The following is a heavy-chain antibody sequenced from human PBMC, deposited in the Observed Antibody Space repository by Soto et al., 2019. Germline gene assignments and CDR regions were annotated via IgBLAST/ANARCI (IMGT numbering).Heavy chain of an antibody. CDR3: ARDQGIAVAANTERVFDI. J-gene: IGHJ3*02. D-gene: IGHD6-19*01. V-gene: IGHV3-30-3*01. CDR1: GFTFSSYA. Sequence: GGSLRLSCAASGFTFSSYAMHWVRQAPGKGLEWVAVISYDGSNKYYADSVKGRFTISRDNSKNTLYLQMNSLRAEDTAVYYCARDQGIAVAANTERVFDIWGQGTMVTVSS. CDR2: ISYDGSNK.